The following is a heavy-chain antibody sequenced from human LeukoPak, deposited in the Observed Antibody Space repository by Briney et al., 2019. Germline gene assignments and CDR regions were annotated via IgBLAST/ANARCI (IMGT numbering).Heavy chain of an antibody. J-gene: IGHJ4*02. V-gene: IGHV3-23*01. CDR2: VSDSGDGT. CDR1: GFTFGSYW. Sequence: PGGSLRLSCATSGFTFGSYWMSWVRQAPGKVLEWVLGVSDSGDGTHYADSVKGRFTISRDNSKNTLYLQMNNLRAEDTAVYYCAKDRACGQWNCQGSDYWGQGTLVTVSS. D-gene: IGHD1-7*01. CDR3: AKDRACGQWNCQGSDY.